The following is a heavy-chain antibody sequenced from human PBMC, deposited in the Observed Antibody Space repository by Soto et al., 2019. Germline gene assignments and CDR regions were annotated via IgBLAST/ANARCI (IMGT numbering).Heavy chain of an antibody. Sequence: PSETLSLTCTVSGGSISSGGYYWSWIRQHPGKGLEWIGYIYYSGGTYYNPSLKSRVTISVDTSKNQFSLKLSSVTAADTAVYYCAREGDSSGYYGMDVWGQGTTVTVSS. CDR2: IYYSGGT. CDR3: AREGDSSGYYGMDV. J-gene: IGHJ6*02. CDR1: GGSISSGGYY. D-gene: IGHD3-22*01. V-gene: IGHV4-31*03.